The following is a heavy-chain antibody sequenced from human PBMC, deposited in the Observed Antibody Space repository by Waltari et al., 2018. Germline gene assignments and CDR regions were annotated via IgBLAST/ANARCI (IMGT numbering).Heavy chain of an antibody. J-gene: IGHJ5*02. CDR2: INPSGTST. D-gene: IGHD3-22*01. V-gene: IGHV1-46*01. CDR3: AREFRITMSHNWFDP. Sequence: QVQLVQSGTEVKKPGASVKVSCRASGYTSTNYFVHWVRQAPGQGLEWIGSINPSGTSTSYAQKFQGRVTMTRDTSTSTVYMELSSLRSDDTAVYYCAREFRITMSHNWFDPWGQGTLVTVSS. CDR1: GYTSTNYF.